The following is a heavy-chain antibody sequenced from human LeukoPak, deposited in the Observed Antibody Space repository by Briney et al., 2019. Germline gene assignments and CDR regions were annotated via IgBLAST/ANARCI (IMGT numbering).Heavy chain of an antibody. CDR2: IKQDGSEK. J-gene: IGHJ4*02. CDR3: ARGGYSYGPVFPTDY. V-gene: IGHV3-7*04. Sequence: PGGTLRLSCGASGISFSNYWMNWVRQAPGKGLEWVANIKQDGSEKYYVDSVKGRFTISRDNAKNSLYLQMSSLRAEDTAVYYCARGGYSYGPVFPTDYWGQGTLVTVSS. D-gene: IGHD5-18*01. CDR1: GISFSNYW.